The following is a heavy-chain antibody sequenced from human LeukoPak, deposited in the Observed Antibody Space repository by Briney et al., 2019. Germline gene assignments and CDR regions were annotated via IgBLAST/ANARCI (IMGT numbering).Heavy chain of an antibody. CDR2: ISWNSGSI. Sequence: PGRSLRLSCAASGFTFDDYAMHWVRQAPGKGLEWVSGISWNSGSIGYADSVKGRFTISRDNSKNTLYLQMNSLRAEDTAVYYCAKDRDTAMVIVDYWGQGTLVTVSS. CDR3: AKDRDTAMVIVDY. CDR1: GFTFDDYA. J-gene: IGHJ4*02. D-gene: IGHD5-18*01. V-gene: IGHV3-9*01.